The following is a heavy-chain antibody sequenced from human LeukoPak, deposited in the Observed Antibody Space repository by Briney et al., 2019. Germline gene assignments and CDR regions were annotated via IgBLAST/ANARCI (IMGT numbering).Heavy chain of an antibody. J-gene: IGHJ2*01. CDR2: IYYTGKT. CDR3: AALYTPNGIYHWYFDL. Sequence: SETLSLTCTVSGGSINRGSYYWGWLRHPPGKGLEWIGSIYYTGKTYYNPSHKSRATMSVNTSKNHFSLTLSSVTAADTAVYYCAALYTPNGIYHWYFDLWGRGTLVTVSS. D-gene: IGHD2-2*02. V-gene: IGHV4-39*01. CDR1: GGSINRGSYY.